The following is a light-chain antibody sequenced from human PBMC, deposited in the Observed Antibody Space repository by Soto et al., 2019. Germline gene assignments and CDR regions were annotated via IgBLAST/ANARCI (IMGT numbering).Light chain of an antibody. CDR1: SSDVGSYDF. CDR2: EVS. J-gene: IGLJ1*01. Sequence: QSVLTQPASVSGSPGQSITMSCTGTSSDVGSYDFVSWYQQHPGKAPKLLIYEVSNRPSGVSARFSGSKSDNTASLTISGLQAEDEADYFCSSYSSSTVRYVFGSATKVTVL. V-gene: IGLV2-14*01. CDR3: SSYSSSTVRYV.